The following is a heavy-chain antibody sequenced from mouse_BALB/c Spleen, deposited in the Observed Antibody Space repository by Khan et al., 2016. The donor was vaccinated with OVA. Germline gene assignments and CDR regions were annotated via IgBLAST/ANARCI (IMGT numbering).Heavy chain of an antibody. V-gene: IGHV1-5*01. CDR1: GYSFTSYL. D-gene: IGHD1-3*01. J-gene: IGHJ3*01. Sequence: VQLQQSGPVLARPGASVKMSCKASGYSFTSYLIHWVKQRPGQGRVWIGDIYPGNSDTTYNHKFKDPANLTAGTSANTAYMDLSSLTSEDSAVYYCASGVYSACAYWGQGTLVTVSA. CDR3: ASGVYSACAY. CDR2: IYPGNSDT.